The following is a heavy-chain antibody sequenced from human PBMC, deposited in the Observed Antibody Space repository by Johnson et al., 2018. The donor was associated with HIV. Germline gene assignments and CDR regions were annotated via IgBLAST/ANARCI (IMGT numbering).Heavy chain of an antibody. CDR1: GFTFSSYG. CDR3: AKDQIPAAASRAFDI. Sequence: QEQLVESGGGVVQSGGSLRLSCAASGFTFSSYGMHWVRQAPGKGLEWVAFIRYDGSNKYYADSVKGRFTISRDNSKNTLYLQMNSLRAEDTAVYYCAKDQIPAAASRAFDIWGQGTMVTVSS. CDR2: IRYDGSNK. J-gene: IGHJ3*02. V-gene: IGHV3-30*02. D-gene: IGHD6-13*01.